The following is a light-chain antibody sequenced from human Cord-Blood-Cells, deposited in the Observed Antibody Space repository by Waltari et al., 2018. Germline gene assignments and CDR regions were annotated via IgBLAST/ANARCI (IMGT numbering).Light chain of an antibody. J-gene: IGLJ1*01. V-gene: IGLV2-11*01. CDR3: CSYAGSYTSYV. CDR1: SSTVGGYNY. Sequence: QSALTHPRSVSGSPGQSVTISCTGTSSTVGGYNYVSWYQQHQGKAPKLMIYDVSKRPSWVPDRFSGSKSGNTASLTISGLQAEDEADYYCCSYAGSYTSYVFGTGTKVTVL. CDR2: DVS.